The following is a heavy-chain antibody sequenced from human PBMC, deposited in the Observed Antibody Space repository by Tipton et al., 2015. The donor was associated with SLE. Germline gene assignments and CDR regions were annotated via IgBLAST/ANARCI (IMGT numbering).Heavy chain of an antibody. CDR2: ISSSSSYI. V-gene: IGHV3-21*01. Sequence: GSLRLSCAASGFTFSSFSMNWIRQTPGKGLEWVSSISSSSSYIYDADSVTGRFTISRDNAKNSLYLQMNSLRVEDTAVYYCARGLAAAELDYYFDHWGQGTLVTVSS. D-gene: IGHD6-13*01. CDR3: ARGLAAAELDYYFDH. J-gene: IGHJ4*02. CDR1: GFTFSSFS.